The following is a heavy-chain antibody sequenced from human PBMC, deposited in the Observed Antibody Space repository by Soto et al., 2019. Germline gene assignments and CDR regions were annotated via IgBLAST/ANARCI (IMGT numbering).Heavy chain of an antibody. CDR2: ISYDGLKK. CDR1: GFTFTNYA. V-gene: IGHV3-30-3*01. CDR3: ARDHDYGILFYYGMDV. Sequence: QLQVVESGGGVVQPGRSLRLSCAASGFTFTNYAMHWVRQAPGKGLEWVAVISYDGLKKYYADSVKGRFTISRDNSKSTVDLQRRSLRTEDTAVYYCARDHDYGILFYYGMDVCGQGTTVTVSS. D-gene: IGHD4-17*01. J-gene: IGHJ6*02.